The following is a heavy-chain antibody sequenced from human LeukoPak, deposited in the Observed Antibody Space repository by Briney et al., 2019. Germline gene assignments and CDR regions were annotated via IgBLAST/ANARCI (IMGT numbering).Heavy chain of an antibody. CDR1: GFSFDNYA. CDR3: AKAKSYYDSSGYYFDY. J-gene: IGHJ4*02. V-gene: IGHV3-9*03. Sequence: RSLTLSCAVSGFSFDNYAMRWVRQAAGKGLEWVSGISWNSGSIGYSDSVKGRFTISRDNAKNSLYLQMNSLRAEDMALYYCAKAKSYYDSSGYYFDYWGQGTLVTVSS. CDR2: ISWNSGSI. D-gene: IGHD3-22*01.